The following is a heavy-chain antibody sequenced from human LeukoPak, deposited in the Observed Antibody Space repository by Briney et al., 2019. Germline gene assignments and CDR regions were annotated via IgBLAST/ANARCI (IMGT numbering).Heavy chain of an antibody. Sequence: ASETLSLTCAVYGGSFSGYYWSWIRQPPGEVREWIGEINHSGSTNCNPPLKSRVTISVDTSKNQFSLKLSSVSAADTAVYYCARSRFTVTTRYYCYYAMDVWGQGTTVTVSS. J-gene: IGHJ6*02. CDR2: INHSGST. CDR1: GGSFSGYY. V-gene: IGHV4-34*01. CDR3: ARSRFTVTTRYYCYYAMDV. D-gene: IGHD4-17*01.